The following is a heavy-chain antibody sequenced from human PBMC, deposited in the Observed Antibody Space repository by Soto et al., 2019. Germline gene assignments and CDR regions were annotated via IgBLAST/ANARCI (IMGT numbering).Heavy chain of an antibody. CDR2: ISAYNGNT. Sequence: ASANFPVNASGYTFTSYVISWVRQAPGQVLDWMGWISAYNGNTNYAQKLQGRVTMTTDTSTSTAYMELRSLRSDDTAVYYCARDFPCYGGTKYWGQGTLVNVSS. V-gene: IGHV1-18*01. D-gene: IGHD4-17*01. J-gene: IGHJ4*02. CDR1: GYTFTSYV. CDR3: ARDFPCYGGTKY.